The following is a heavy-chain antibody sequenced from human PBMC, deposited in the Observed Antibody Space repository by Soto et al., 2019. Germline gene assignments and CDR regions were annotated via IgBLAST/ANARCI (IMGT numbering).Heavy chain of an antibody. Sequence: GGSLRLSCAASGFTFSSYAMHWVRQAPGKGLEWVAVISYDGSNKYYADSVKGRFTISRDNSKNTLYLQMNSLRAEDTAVYYCARESSVVVPAAMPSDYYYYGMDVWGQGTTVTVSS. V-gene: IGHV3-30-3*01. CDR2: ISYDGSNK. D-gene: IGHD2-2*01. CDR1: GFTFSSYA. CDR3: ARESSVVVPAAMPSDYYYYGMDV. J-gene: IGHJ6*02.